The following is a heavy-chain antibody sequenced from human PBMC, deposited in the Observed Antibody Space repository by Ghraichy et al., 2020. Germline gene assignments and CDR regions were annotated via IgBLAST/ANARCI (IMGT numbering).Heavy chain of an antibody. V-gene: IGHV3-11*06. CDR2: ITSTGSYI. CDR3: ATCDRGGGDCYPDY. CDR1: GFTFSDSY. J-gene: IGHJ4*02. Sequence: GESLNITCAASGFTFSDSYMTWIRQAPGKGLEWLSYITSTGSYINYADSVKGRFTMSRDNAVNSLYLQMNSLRAEDTAVYYCATCDRGGGDCYPDYWGQGTLVTVSA. D-gene: IGHD2-21*02.